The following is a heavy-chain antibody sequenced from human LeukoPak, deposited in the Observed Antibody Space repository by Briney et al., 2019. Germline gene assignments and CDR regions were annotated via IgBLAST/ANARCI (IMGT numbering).Heavy chain of an antibody. J-gene: IGHJ4*02. Sequence: SETLSLTCTVSGGSISSYYWSWIRQPPGKGLEWIGYIYYSGSTNYNPSLKSRVTISVDTSKNQFSLKLSSVTAADTAVYYCARDLVEMVTIGGFDYWGQGTLVTVSS. D-gene: IGHD5-24*01. CDR2: IYYSGST. CDR1: GGSISSYY. V-gene: IGHV4-59*01. CDR3: ARDLVEMVTIGGFDY.